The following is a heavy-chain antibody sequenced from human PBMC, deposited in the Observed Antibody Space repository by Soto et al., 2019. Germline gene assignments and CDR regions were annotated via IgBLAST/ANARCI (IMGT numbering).Heavy chain of an antibody. Sequence: ASVKVSCKASGYTFTSYYMHWVRQAPGQGLEWMGIINPSGGSTSYAQKFQGRVTMTRDTSTSTVYMELSSLRSEDTAVCYCARDYWTNGVCDGGDAIDSWGQGTMVTVAS. D-gene: IGHD2-8*01. V-gene: IGHV1-46*01. CDR3: ARDYWTNGVCDGGDAIDS. J-gene: IGHJ3*02. CDR2: INPSGGST. CDR1: GYTFTSYY.